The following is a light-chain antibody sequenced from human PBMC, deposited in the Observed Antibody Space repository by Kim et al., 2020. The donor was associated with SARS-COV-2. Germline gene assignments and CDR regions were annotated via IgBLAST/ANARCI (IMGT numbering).Light chain of an antibody. Sequence: SYELTQPPSVSVSPGQAASISCSGDMLGNKYACWYQQKPGQSPVLVIYQNTKRPSGIPERFSGSNSGNTATLTISGTQAMDEADYYCQAWDSSTSDRVFG. V-gene: IGLV3-1*01. CDR1: MLGNKY. CDR3: QAWDSSTSDRV. CDR2: QNT. J-gene: IGLJ3*02.